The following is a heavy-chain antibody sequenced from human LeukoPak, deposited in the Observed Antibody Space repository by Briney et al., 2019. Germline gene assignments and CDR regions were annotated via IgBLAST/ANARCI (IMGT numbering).Heavy chain of an antibody. CDR2: INHNGNVN. CDR1: GFSFGSSW. V-gene: IGHV3-7*03. Sequence: GGSLRLSCAASGFSFGSSWMDWVRQAPGKGLEWVASINHNGNVNYYVDSVKGRFTISRDNAKNSLYLQMSNLRAEDTAVYFCARGGGLDVWGQGATVTVSS. J-gene: IGHJ6*02. D-gene: IGHD3-16*01. CDR3: ARGGGLDV.